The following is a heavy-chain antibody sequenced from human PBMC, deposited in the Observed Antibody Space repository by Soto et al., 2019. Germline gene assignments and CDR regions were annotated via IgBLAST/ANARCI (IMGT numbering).Heavy chain of an antibody. CDR3: ARVRGGLRSTSFPFDY. CDR1: GYTFTSYG. Sequence: QVQLVQSGAEVKKPGASVKVSCKASGYTFTSYGISWVRQAPGQGLEWMGWISAYNGNTNYAQKLPGKGTQTPNPSTRNGYMELRGLRSDDTGVYYCARVRGGLRSTSFPFDYWGQGTLVTVSS. V-gene: IGHV1-18*04. J-gene: IGHJ4*02. D-gene: IGHD2-2*01. CDR2: ISAYNGNT.